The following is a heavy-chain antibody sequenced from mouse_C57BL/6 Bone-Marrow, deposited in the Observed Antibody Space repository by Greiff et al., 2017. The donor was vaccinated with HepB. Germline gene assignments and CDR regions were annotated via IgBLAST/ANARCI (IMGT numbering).Heavy chain of an antibody. CDR3: ARQLRLRGAMDY. CDR1: GYTFTSYW. D-gene: IGHD3-2*02. V-gene: IGHV1-50*01. CDR2: IDPSDSYT. J-gene: IGHJ4*01. Sequence: QVQLQQPGAELVKPGASVKLSCKASGYTFTSYWMQWVKQRPGQGLEWIGEIDPSDSYTNYNQKFKGKATLTVDTSSSTAYMQLSSRTSEDSAVYYCARQLRLRGAMDYWGQGTSVTVSS.